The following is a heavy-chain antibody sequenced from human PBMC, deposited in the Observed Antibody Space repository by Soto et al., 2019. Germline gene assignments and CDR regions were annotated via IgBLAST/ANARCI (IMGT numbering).Heavy chain of an antibody. V-gene: IGHV3-21*06. Sequence: EVQLVESGGGQVEPGGSLSLSCVASGFTFTRYSMIWVRQAPGKGLEWVASLSRSSNYIYHADSVKGRFTISRDNAKNTVSLQMNSLRAEDTAVDYCARRDPLTGYYAPDSWGQGTLVTVSS. J-gene: IGHJ4*02. CDR2: LSRSSNYI. D-gene: IGHD3-9*01. CDR1: GFTFTRYS. CDR3: ARRDPLTGYYAPDS.